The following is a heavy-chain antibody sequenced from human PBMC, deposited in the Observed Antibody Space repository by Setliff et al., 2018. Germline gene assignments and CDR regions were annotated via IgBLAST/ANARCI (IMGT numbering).Heavy chain of an antibody. D-gene: IGHD2-15*01. V-gene: IGHV1-2*02. Sequence: ASVKVSCKASGGTFSSYAISWVRQAPGQGLEWMGWIIPNSGGTNCAQKFQGRVTMTGDTSINTAYMELNRLTSVDTAVYFCAVVSGGVASWGQGTLVTVSS. J-gene: IGHJ5*02. CDR2: IIPNSGGT. CDR1: GGTFSSYA. CDR3: AVVSGGVAS.